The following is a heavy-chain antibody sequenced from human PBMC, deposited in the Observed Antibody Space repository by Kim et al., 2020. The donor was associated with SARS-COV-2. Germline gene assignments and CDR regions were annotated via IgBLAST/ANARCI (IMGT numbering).Heavy chain of an antibody. V-gene: IGHV2-5*02. J-gene: IGHJ6*02. CDR1: GFSLSTSGVG. D-gene: IGHD3-10*01. CDR3: AHGGLDGSGSPPDFYAMDV. Sequence: SGPTLVNPTQTLTLTCTFPGFSLSTSGVGVGWIRQPPGKALEWLALIYWDDDKRYSPSLKSRLTITKDTAKNQVVLTMTNMDPVDTATYYCAHGGLDGSGSPPDFYAMDVWGQGTTVTVSS. CDR2: IYWDDDK.